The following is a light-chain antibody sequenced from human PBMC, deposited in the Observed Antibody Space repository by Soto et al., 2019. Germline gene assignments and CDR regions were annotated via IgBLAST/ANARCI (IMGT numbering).Light chain of an antibody. CDR1: QSISSY. J-gene: IGKJ1*01. CDR3: QQSYSTPQT. V-gene: IGKV1-39*01. Sequence: DIQMTQSPSSLSASVGDRVTITCRASQSISSYLNWYQQKPGKAPKLLIYAASSLQSGVPSRFSGSGSGTDFTLTIGSLQPEDFATYYCQQSYSTPQTFGQGTKVDI. CDR2: AAS.